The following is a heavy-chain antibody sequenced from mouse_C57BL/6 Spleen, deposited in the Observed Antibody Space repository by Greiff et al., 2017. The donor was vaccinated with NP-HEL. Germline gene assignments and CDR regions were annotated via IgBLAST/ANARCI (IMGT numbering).Heavy chain of an antibody. Sequence: QVQLKQPGAELVKPGASVKLSCKASGYTFTSYWMHWVKQRPGQGLEWIGMIHPNSGSTNYNEKFKSKATLTVDKSSSTAYMQLSSLTSEDSAVYYCASVYDYEGAMDYWGQGTSVTVSS. D-gene: IGHD2-4*01. J-gene: IGHJ4*01. CDR2: IHPNSGST. CDR1: GYTFTSYW. CDR3: ASVYDYEGAMDY. V-gene: IGHV1-64*01.